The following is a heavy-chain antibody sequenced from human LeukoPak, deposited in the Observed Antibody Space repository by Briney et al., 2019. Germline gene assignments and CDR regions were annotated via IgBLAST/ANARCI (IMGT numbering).Heavy chain of an antibody. V-gene: IGHV4-4*07. CDR3: ARGPLDFWSGYSNTAEYFQH. Sequence: PSETLSLTCTVSGGSISSYYWSWIRQPAGKGLEWIGRIYTSGSTNYNPSLKSRVTMSVDTSKNQFSLKLSSVTAADTAVYYRARGPLDFWSGYSNTAEYFQHWGQGTLVTVSS. D-gene: IGHD3-3*01. J-gene: IGHJ1*01. CDR2: IYTSGST. CDR1: GGSISSYY.